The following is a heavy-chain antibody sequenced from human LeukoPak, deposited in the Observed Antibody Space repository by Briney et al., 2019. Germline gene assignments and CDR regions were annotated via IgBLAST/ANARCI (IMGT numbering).Heavy chain of an antibody. Sequence: ASVKVSCKASGGTFSSYAISWVRQAPGQGLEWMERIIPILGIANYAQKFQGRVTITADKSTSTAYMELRSLRSDDTAVYYCARGSAVTKRGYFDYWGQGTLVTVSS. CDR2: IIPILGIA. J-gene: IGHJ4*02. V-gene: IGHV1-69*04. CDR1: GGTFSSYA. CDR3: ARGSAVTKRGYFDY. D-gene: IGHD4-17*01.